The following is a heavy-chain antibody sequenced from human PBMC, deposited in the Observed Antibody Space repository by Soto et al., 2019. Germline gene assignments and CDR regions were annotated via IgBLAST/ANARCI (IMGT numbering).Heavy chain of an antibody. CDR2: IWYDGSNK. CDR1: GFTFSSYG. CDR3: AREHYDIWTGYSSFDY. J-gene: IGHJ4*02. V-gene: IGHV3-33*01. Sequence: LRLSCAASGFTFSSYGMHWVRQAPGKGLEWVAAIWYDGSNKYYADSVKGRFTISRDNSKNTLYLQMNSLRAEDTAVYYCAREHYDIWTGYSSFDYWGQGTLVTVSS. D-gene: IGHD3-9*01.